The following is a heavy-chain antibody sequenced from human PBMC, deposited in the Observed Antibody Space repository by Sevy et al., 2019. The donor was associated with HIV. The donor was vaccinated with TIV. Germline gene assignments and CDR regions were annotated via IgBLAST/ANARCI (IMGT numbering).Heavy chain of an antibody. Sequence: SETLSLTCTVSGDSISISSYYWGWIRQPSGKGLEWIGSFYYSESTYYNPSLKSRVTISVDTPKNQLSLKLSSVTAADTAVYYCARAFRAVAGSYYFDYWGQGTLVTVS. CDR1: GDSISISSYY. CDR3: ARAFRAVAGSYYFDY. V-gene: IGHV4-39*01. CDR2: FYYSEST. D-gene: IGHD6-19*01. J-gene: IGHJ4*02.